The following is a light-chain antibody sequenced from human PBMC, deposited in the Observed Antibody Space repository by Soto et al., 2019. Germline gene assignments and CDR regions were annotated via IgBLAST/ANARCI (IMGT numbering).Light chain of an antibody. V-gene: IGKV3-11*01. J-gene: IGKJ4*01. CDR2: DAS. CDR1: QSVTNS. CDR3: QQHISWPLT. Sequence: EIVLTQSPATLSLSPRERATLSCRASQSVTNSLAWYQQKPGQAPRLPVYDASNRATGIPTRFSGSGSGTDFTLTISNLEPEDFAVYYCQQHISWPLTFGGGTKVDIK.